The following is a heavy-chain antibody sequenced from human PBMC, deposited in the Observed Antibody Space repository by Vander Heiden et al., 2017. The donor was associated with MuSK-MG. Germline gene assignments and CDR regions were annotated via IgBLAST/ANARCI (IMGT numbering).Heavy chain of an antibody. CDR3: ARDPRYGLNYYYHSGMDV. J-gene: IGHJ6*02. V-gene: IGHV3-21*01. D-gene: IGHD4-17*01. Sequence: EVQLVESGGGLVKPGGSLRLSWAASGFTLSRYTMNWVRQAPGKGLEWVSSISSTSTYIYYADSVKGRFTISRHNAENSLYLQMSSLRAEDTAVYYCARDPRYGLNYYYHSGMDVWGQGTTVTVSS. CDR1: GFTLSRYT. CDR2: ISSTSTYI.